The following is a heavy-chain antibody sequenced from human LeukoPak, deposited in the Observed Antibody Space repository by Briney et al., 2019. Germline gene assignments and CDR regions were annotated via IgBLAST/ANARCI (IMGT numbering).Heavy chain of an antibody. CDR2: IYPDDSDT. CDR3: ARQLGYCSSTSCHNWFDP. Sequence: GESLKISCKGSGYSFTTYWIGWVRQMPGKGLEWMGIIYPDDSDTRYSPSFQGQVTISADKSISTAYLQWSSLKASDTAMYYCARQLGYCSSTSCHNWFDPWGQGTLVTVSS. J-gene: IGHJ5*02. D-gene: IGHD2-2*01. CDR1: GYSFTTYW. V-gene: IGHV5-51*01.